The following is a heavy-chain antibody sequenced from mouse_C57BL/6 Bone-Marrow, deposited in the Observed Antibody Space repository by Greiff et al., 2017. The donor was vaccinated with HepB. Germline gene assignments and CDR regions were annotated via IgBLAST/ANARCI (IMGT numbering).Heavy chain of an antibody. V-gene: IGHV5-17*01. D-gene: IGHD1-1*01. CDR1: GFTFSDYG. Sequence: EVNVVESGGGLVKPGGSLKLSCAASGFTFSDYGMHWVRQAPEKGLEWVAYISSGSSTINYAHTVKGRFTISRDNAKNTLFLQMTSLRSEDTAMYYCARRNYYGSSRDYFDYWGQGTTLTVSS. CDR3: ARRNYYGSSRDYFDY. J-gene: IGHJ2*01. CDR2: ISSGSSTI.